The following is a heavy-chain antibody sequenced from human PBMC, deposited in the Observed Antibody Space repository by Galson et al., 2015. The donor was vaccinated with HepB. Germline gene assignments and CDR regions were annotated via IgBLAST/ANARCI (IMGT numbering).Heavy chain of an antibody. Sequence: SLRLSCAASGFTFSGSAMHWVRQASGKGLEWVGRIRSKANSYATAYAASVKGRFTISRDDSKNTAYLQMNSLKTEDTAVYYCTRPLEEDIWGSPLGYYYMDVWGKGTTVTVSS. J-gene: IGHJ6*03. CDR1: GFTFSGSA. V-gene: IGHV3-73*01. D-gene: IGHD3-16*01. CDR2: IRSKANSYAT. CDR3: TRPLEEDIWGSPLGYYYMDV.